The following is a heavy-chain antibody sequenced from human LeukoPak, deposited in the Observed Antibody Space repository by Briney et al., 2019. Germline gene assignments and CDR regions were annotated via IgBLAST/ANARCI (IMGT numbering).Heavy chain of an antibody. CDR3: ARAGGEGAFDI. CDR1: GFTFSSYS. V-gene: IGHV3-48*01. J-gene: IGHJ3*02. Sequence: PGGSLRPSCAASGFTFSSYSMNWVRQAPGKGLEWVSYISSSSSTIYYADSVKGRFTISRDNAKNSLYLQMNSLRAEDTAVYYCARAGGEGAFDIWGQGTMVTVSS. D-gene: IGHD3-10*01. CDR2: ISSSSSTI.